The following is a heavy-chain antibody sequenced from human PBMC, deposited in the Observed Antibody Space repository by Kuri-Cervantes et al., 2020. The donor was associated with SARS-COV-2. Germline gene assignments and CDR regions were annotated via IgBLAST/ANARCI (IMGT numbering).Heavy chain of an antibody. CDR1: GGSITSGGYY. J-gene: IGHJ6*03. V-gene: IGHV4-30-2*01. Sequence: SCTVSGGSITSGGYYWSWIRQPPGKGLEWIGYIYRSGSTYYNPSLKSRVTISIDRSKNQFSLNLSSVTAADTAVYYCASTVWGLGDYYYYYMDVWGKGTTVTAP. CDR2: IYRSGST. D-gene: IGHD3-16*01. CDR3: ASTVWGLGDYYYYYMDV.